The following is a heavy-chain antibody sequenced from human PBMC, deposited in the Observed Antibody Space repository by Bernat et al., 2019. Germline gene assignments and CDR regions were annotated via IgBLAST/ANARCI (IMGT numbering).Heavy chain of an antibody. D-gene: IGHD4-11*01. Sequence: EVQLVESGGGLVQPGGSLRLSCAASGFTFSNYEMNWVRQAPGKGLEWVSYISSSASTIYYADSVKGRFTISRDNAKNSLYLQMNSLRAEDTALYYCARGGPTVTTPPVDSWGQGTLVTVSS. J-gene: IGHJ4*02. CDR2: ISSSASTI. CDR1: GFTFSNYE. V-gene: IGHV3-48*03. CDR3: ARGGPTVTTPPVDS.